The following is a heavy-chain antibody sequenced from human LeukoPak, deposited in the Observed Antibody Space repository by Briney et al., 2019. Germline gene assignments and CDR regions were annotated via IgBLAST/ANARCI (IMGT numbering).Heavy chain of an antibody. J-gene: IGHJ4*02. CDR3: AKSGGTGDYYYIDY. V-gene: IGHV3-23*01. CDR1: GFIFGSYA. D-gene: IGHD3-10*01. Sequence: GGSLRLSCAASGFIFGSYAMNWVRQAPGKGLEWVSVISGSGGSIYYADSVKGRFTISKDNSKNTLYLQMNSLRAEDTAVYYCAKSGGTGDYYYIDYWGQGTLVTVSA. CDR2: ISGSGGSI.